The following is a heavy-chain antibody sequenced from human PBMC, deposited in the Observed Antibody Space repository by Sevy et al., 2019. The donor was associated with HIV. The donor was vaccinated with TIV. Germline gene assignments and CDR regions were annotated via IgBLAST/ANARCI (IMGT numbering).Heavy chain of an antibody. Sequence: SETLSLTSTVSGGSISSNSYYWGWIRQPPGKGLEWIGSVFYNGDIYYNSSLKSRVTISVDTYKNQFSLKLSSVTAAYTAVYYCARSLWDFNAFDIWGQGTMVTVSS. CDR1: GGSISSNSYY. CDR2: VFYNGDI. J-gene: IGHJ3*02. CDR3: ARSLWDFNAFDI. D-gene: IGHD1-26*01. V-gene: IGHV4-39*01.